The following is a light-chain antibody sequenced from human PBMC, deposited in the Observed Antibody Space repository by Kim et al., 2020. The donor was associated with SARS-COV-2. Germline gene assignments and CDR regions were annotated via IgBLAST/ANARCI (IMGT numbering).Light chain of an antibody. Sequence: SPGERATLYCRASQSVSSNLAWYQQKPGQAPRLLISGASTRATGIPARFSGSGSGTEFTLTISSLQSEDFAVYFCQQYNNWPPGTFGQGTKVDIK. J-gene: IGKJ1*01. CDR3: QQYNNWPPGT. CDR2: GAS. CDR1: QSVSSN. V-gene: IGKV3-15*01.